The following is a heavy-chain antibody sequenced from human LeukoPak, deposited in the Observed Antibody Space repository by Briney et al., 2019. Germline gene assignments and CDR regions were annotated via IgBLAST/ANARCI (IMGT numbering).Heavy chain of an antibody. J-gene: IGHJ5*02. CDR2: IYLRDSDS. CDR3: ARQGVAGKYWFGP. Sequence: AGESLKISCKGSEYNFTDYWIGWVRQMPGKGLEWMGIIYLRDSDSRYSPSFQGQVTISADKSISTAYLQWSSLKASDSAMYHCARQGVAGKYWFGPWGQGTLVTVSS. CDR1: EYNFTDYW. D-gene: IGHD6-19*01. V-gene: IGHV5-51*01.